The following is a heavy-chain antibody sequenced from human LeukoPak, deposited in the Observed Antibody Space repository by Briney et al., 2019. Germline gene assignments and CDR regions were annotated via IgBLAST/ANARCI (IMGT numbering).Heavy chain of an antibody. J-gene: IGHJ6*02. D-gene: IGHD4-17*01. V-gene: IGHV3-48*03. CDR2: ISSSGSTI. CDR3: ARLDGDYGYYYYGMDV. Sequence: GGSLRLSCAASGFTFSSYEMNWVRQAPGKGLEWVSYISSSGSTIYYADSVKGRFTISRDNAKNSPYLQMNSLRAEDTAVYYCARLDGDYGYYYYGMDVWGQGTTVTVSS. CDR1: GFTFSSYE.